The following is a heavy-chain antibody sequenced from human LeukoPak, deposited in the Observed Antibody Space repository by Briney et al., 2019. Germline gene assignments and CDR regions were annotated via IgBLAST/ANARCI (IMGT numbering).Heavy chain of an antibody. V-gene: IGHV3-21*01. CDR3: ARSGPDDAFDI. CDR1: GFTFSSYS. D-gene: IGHD6-25*01. Sequence: GGSLRLSCAAPGFTFSSYSMNWVRQAPGKGLEWVSSISSSSSYIYYADSVKGRFTISRDNAKNSLYLQMNSLRAEDTAVYYCARSGPDDAFDIWGQGTMVTVSS. CDR2: ISSSSSYI. J-gene: IGHJ3*02.